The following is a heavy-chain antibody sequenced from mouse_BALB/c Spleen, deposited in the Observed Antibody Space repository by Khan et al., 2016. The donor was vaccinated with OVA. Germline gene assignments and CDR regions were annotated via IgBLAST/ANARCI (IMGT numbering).Heavy chain of an antibody. V-gene: IGHV9-3-1*01. CDR2: INTSTGEP. D-gene: IGHD4-1*01. J-gene: IGHJ4*01. CDR3: GTLGYSGAMDY. CDR1: GYTFTNYG. Sequence: QMQLVQSGPELKKPGETVKISCKASGYTFTNYGMNWVRQAPGKGLKWMGWINTSTGEPTYADDFRGRFAFSLETSASTAYLQINNLKDEDTATXFFGTLGYSGAMDYWGQGTSVTVSS.